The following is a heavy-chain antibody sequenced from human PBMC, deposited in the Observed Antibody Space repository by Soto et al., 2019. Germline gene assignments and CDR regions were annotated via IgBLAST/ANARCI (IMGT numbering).Heavy chain of an antibody. Sequence: QVHLVESGGGVVQPGRSLRLSCAASGFAFSGHGMHWVRQAPGKGLEWVALISNDGTIKYYGDSVKGRFTISRDNSNNTLYLQMNSLRPEDTAVYYCAKPLGQWLPEQWGQGTLVTVSS. CDR1: GFAFSGHG. V-gene: IGHV3-30*18. CDR2: ISNDGTIK. D-gene: IGHD6-19*01. J-gene: IGHJ4*02. CDR3: AKPLGQWLPEQ.